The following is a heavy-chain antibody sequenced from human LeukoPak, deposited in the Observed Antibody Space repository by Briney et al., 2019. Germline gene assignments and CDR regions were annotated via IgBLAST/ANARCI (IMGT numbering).Heavy chain of an antibody. CDR2: IYHSRST. D-gene: IGHD5-18*01. V-gene: IGHV4-39*07. Sequence: PSETLSLTCTVSGGSISSSSYYWGWIRQPPGKGLEWIGYIYHSRSTYYNPSLKSRVTISVDRSKNQFSLKLSSVTAADTAVYYCARPGYSSYYYYMDVWGKGTTVTVSS. CDR3: ARPGYSSYYYYMDV. CDR1: GGSISSSSYY. J-gene: IGHJ6*03.